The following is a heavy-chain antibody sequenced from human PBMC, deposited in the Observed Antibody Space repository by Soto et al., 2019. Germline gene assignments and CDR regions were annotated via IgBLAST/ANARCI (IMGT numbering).Heavy chain of an antibody. CDR3: ARDRTNGLYSNDAFDI. CDR1: GFTFNIYP. J-gene: IGHJ3*02. D-gene: IGHD4-4*01. Sequence: PGGSLRLSCAASGFTFNIYPMTWVRQAPGKGLEWVSSISSGSPYISYADSVKGRLIISRDNAKNSLYLQMISLGVEDTAVYYCARDRTNGLYSNDAFDIWGQGTTVTVS. CDR2: ISSGSPYI. V-gene: IGHV3-21*06.